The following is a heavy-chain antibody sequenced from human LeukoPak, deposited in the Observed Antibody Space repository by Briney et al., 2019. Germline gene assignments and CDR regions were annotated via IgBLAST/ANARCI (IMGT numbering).Heavy chain of an antibody. J-gene: IGHJ4*02. CDR2: IYHSGST. Sequence: SETLSLTCTVSGGSISSSSYYWDWIRQPPGKGLEWIGSIYHSGSTYYNPSLKSRVTISVDTSKNQFSLKLSSVTAADTAVYYCANQYGDYGADYWGQGTLVTVSS. CDR3: ANQYGDYGADY. D-gene: IGHD4-17*01. CDR1: GGSISSSSYY. V-gene: IGHV4-39*07.